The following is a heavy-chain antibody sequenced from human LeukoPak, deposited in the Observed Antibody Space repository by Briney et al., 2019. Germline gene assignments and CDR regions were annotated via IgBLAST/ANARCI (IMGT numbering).Heavy chain of an antibody. V-gene: IGHV4-34*01. CDR1: GGSFSGYY. J-gene: IGHJ5*02. D-gene: IGHD3-10*01. Sequence: SETLSLTCAVYGGSFSGYYWSWIRQPPGKGLEWIGEINHSGSTNYNPSLKSRVTISVDTSKSQFSLKLSSVTAADTAVYYCARGHVCWFGLNWFDPWGQGTLVTVSS. CDR2: INHSGST. CDR3: ARGHVCWFGLNWFDP.